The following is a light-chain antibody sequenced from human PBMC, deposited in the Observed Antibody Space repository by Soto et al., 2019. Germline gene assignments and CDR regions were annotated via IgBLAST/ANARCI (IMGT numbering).Light chain of an antibody. J-gene: IGKJ5*01. Sequence: DIQMTQSPSSLSASVGDRVTITCRASQSISSWLAWYQQKPGEAPKLLIYDASSLESGVPSRFSGSGSGTEFTLTISSLQPDDFATYYCQQYSSYSSTFGQGTRLEIK. CDR3: QQYSSYSST. CDR2: DAS. V-gene: IGKV1-5*01. CDR1: QSISSW.